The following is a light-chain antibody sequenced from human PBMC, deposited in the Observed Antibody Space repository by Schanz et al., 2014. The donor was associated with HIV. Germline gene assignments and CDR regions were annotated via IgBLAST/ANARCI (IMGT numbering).Light chain of an antibody. J-gene: IGLJ1*01. CDR2: DIN. Sequence: QSALTQPPSASGSPGQSVTISCIGTSNDIGSYNYVSWYQQHPGKAPKLMIYDINQRPSGVPDRFSGSRSGNTASLTIYDLQREDEADYYCSSLSTSGAPLFGTGTKLTVL. V-gene: IGLV2-8*01. CDR1: SNDIGSYNY. CDR3: SSLSTSGAPL.